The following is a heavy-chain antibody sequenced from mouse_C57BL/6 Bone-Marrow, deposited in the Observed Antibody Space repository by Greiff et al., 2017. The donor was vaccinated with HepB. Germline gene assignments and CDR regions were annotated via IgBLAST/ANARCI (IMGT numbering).Heavy chain of an antibody. D-gene: IGHD2-4*01. J-gene: IGHJ3*01. CDR1: GYTFTDYY. V-gene: IGHV1-19*01. CDR3: ADYDGGFAY. Sequence: VQLQQSGPVLVKPGASVKMSCKASGYTFTDYYMNWVKQSNGKSLEWIGVINPYNGGTSYNQKFKGKATLTVDKSSSTAYMELNSLTTEDSAVYYCADYDGGFAYWGQGTLVTVSA. CDR2: INPYNGGT.